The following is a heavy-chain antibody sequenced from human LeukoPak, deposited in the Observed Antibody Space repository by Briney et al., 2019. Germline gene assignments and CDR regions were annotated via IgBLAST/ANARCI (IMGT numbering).Heavy chain of an antibody. CDR2: IYPSDPYT. V-gene: IGHV5-51*01. CDR1: GYNLTTYW. J-gene: IGHJ3*01. CDR3: ARPDSSGWYSAFDA. D-gene: IGHD6-19*01. Sequence: GESLKISCKDSGYNLTTYWIGWVRQMPGKGLEWMGIIYPSDPYTKYSPSFQGQVTISADRSITTAYLHWNSPKASDTAMYYCARPDSSGWYSAFDAWGQGTMVTVSS.